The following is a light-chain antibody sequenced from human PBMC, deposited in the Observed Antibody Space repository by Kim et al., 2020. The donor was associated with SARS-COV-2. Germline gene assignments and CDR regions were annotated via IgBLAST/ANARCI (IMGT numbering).Light chain of an antibody. Sequence: GQSITISCTGTSSDVGSYNLVSWYQQHPGKAPKLMIYEGSKRPSGVSNRFSGSKSGNTASLTISGLQAEDEADYYCCSYAGSSTLVFGGGTQLT. CDR3: CSYAGSSTLV. J-gene: IGLJ2*01. CDR1: SSDVGSYNL. CDR2: EGS. V-gene: IGLV2-23*01.